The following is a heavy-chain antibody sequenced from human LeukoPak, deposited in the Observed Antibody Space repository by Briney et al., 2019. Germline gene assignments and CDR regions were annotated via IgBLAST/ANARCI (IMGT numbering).Heavy chain of an antibody. CDR2: TSQDVRNN. D-gene: IGHD3-16*01. J-gene: IGHJ6*03. Sequence: GGSLRLSCVASGFSFSAYAMHWVRQAPGKGLDWVAITSQDVRNNFYADSVQGRFTISRDNFKNTVYLQMNRPRVEDTAVYFCARDKGEGIYYFYMDVWGKGTTVTVSS. CDR1: GFSFSAYA. CDR3: ARDKGEGIYYFYMDV. V-gene: IGHV3-30-3*01.